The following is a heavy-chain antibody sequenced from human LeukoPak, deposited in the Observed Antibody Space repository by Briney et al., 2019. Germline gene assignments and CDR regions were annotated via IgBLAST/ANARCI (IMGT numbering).Heavy chain of an antibody. CDR3: ARGCTLRYYFDY. J-gene: IGHJ4*02. V-gene: IGHV3-7*03. Sequence: PGGSLRLSCAASGFTFSTYWMSWVRQAPGKGLEWVANIKQDGSEKYYVDSVKGRFTISRDNAKNSLYLQMNSLRTEDTAVYYCARGCTLRYYFDYWGQGTLVTVSS. D-gene: IGHD2-8*01. CDR2: IKQDGSEK. CDR1: GFTFSTYW.